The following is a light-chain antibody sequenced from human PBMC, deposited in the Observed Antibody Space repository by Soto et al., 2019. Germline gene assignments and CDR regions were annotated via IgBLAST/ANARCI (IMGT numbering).Light chain of an antibody. CDR1: QSVSSTY. CDR3: QLYGQSRRYT. Sequence: EIVLTQSPGTLSLSPGERATLSCRASQSVSSTYLAWYQQKPGQAPRLLIYGAFSGTTGIPDRFSGRGSGTDFSFTISRLERVDLSVYYCQLYGQSRRYTFGQRTNQEIK. V-gene: IGKV3-20*01. CDR2: GAF. J-gene: IGKJ2*01.